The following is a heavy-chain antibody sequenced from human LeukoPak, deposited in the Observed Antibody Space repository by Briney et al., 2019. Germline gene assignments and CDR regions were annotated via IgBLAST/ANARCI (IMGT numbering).Heavy chain of an antibody. D-gene: IGHD6-19*01. J-gene: IGHJ4*02. V-gene: IGHV3-33*01. CDR1: GFTFSSYG. CDR2: IWYDGSNK. Sequence: GRSLRLSCAASGFTFSSYGMHWVRQAPGKGLEWVAVIWYDGSNKYYADSVKGRFTISRDNSKNTLYLQMNSLRAGDTAVYYCARFRGVAGTSPFDYWGQGTLVTVSS. CDR3: ARFRGVAGTSPFDY.